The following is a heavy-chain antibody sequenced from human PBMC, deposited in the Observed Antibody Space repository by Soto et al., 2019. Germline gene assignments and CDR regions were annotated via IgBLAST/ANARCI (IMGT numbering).Heavy chain of an antibody. CDR1: GYTFSNFG. Sequence: ASVKVSCKTSGYTFSNFGISWVRQAPGQGLEWMGWVTTDKGKTTYAQKFQGRVTMTTDTSTSTAYMELRSLRSDDTAVYYCATRSPEFDYWGQGTLVTVSS. CDR3: ATRSPEFDY. V-gene: IGHV1-18*01. CDR2: VTTDKGKT. J-gene: IGHJ4*02.